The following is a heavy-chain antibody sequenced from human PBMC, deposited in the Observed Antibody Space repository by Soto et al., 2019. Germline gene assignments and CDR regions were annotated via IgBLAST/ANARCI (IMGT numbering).Heavy chain of an antibody. CDR2: IYSGGST. J-gene: IGHJ5*02. D-gene: IGHD2-8*01. CDR1: GFTVSSNY. CDR3: ARERDGHNPNWFDL. Sequence: EVQVVETGGGLIQPGGSLRLSCAVSGFTVSSNYMSWVRQPPGKGPEWVSVIYSGGSTYYADSVKGRFTISRDNSKNTLYLQMNSLRAEDTAVYYCARERDGHNPNWFDLWGQGTLVIVSS. V-gene: IGHV3-53*02.